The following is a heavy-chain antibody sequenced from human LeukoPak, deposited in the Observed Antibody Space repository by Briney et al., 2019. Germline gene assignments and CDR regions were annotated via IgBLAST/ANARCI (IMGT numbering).Heavy chain of an antibody. CDR1: GFTFSSYG. CDR2: ISYDGSNK. D-gene: IGHD3-22*01. J-gene: IGHJ4*02. Sequence: GGSLRLSCAASGFTFSSYGMHWVCQAPGKGLEWVAVISYDGSNKYYADSVKGRFTISRDNSKNTLYLQMNSLRAEDTAVYYCAKARATGYYYDSSGYAPIDYWGQGTLVTVSS. V-gene: IGHV3-30*18. CDR3: AKARATGYYYDSSGYAPIDY.